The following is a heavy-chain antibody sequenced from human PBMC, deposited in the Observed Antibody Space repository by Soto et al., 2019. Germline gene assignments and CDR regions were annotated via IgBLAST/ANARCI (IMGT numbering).Heavy chain of an antibody. CDR3: ASRYYDFWSGYINYFDY. Sequence: QVQLQQWGAGLLKPSETLSLTCAVYGGSFSGYYWSWIRQPPGKGLEWIGEINHSGSTNYNPSLKSRVTISVDTSKNQFSLKLSSVTAADAAVYYCASRYYDFWSGYINYFDYWGQGTLVTVSS. CDR2: INHSGST. J-gene: IGHJ4*02. CDR1: GGSFSGYY. V-gene: IGHV4-34*01. D-gene: IGHD3-3*01.